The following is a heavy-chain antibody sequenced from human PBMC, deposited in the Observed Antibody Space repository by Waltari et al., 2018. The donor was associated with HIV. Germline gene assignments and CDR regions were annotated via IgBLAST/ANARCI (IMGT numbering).Heavy chain of an antibody. CDR3: TRQGNIGTYFGGHR. J-gene: IGHJ4*02. CDR1: GFSLSDYA. CDR2: LWPDGNTR. D-gene: IGHD3-10*01. V-gene: IGHV3-33*01. Sequence: QLVESGGNVVQPGKYLRLSCVTDGFSLSDYAMSWFRQTPGGGVQWVALLWPDGNTRFHAPRGRGRFSISRDNTKKAVFLQMRALRADDTGIYFCTRQGNIGTYFGGHRWGRGT.